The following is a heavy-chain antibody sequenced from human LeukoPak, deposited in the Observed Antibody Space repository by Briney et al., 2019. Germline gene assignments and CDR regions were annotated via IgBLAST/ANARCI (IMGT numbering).Heavy chain of an antibody. CDR2: IYSGGST. Sequence: QSGGSPRLSCAASEFTVSSNYMNWVRQAPGKGLEWVSIIYSGGSTYYADSVKGRFTISRDNSKNTLYLQMNSLRAEDTAVYYCVGSGWYGYFDYWGQGTLVTVSS. J-gene: IGHJ4*02. CDR1: EFTVSSNY. D-gene: IGHD6-19*01. V-gene: IGHV3-53*01. CDR3: VGSGWYGYFDY.